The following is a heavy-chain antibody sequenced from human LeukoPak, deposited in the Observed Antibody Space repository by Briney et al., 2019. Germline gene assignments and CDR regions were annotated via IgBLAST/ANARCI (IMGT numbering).Heavy chain of an antibody. CDR1: GYSVTSYW. V-gene: IGHV5-51*01. D-gene: IGHD2-2*01. J-gene: IGHJ4*02. Sequence: GESLKISCKGSGYSVTSYWIGWVRQMPGKGLEWMGIIYPGDSDTRYSPSFQGQVTISADKSISTAYLQWSSLKASDTAMYYCARQGCSSTSCYLSPDYWGQGTLVTVSS. CDR3: ARQGCSSTSCYLSPDY. CDR2: IYPGDSDT.